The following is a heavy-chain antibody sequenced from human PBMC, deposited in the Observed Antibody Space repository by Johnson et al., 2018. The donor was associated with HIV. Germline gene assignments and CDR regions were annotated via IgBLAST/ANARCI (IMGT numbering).Heavy chain of an antibody. CDR3: ARRDSGSLSFDI. J-gene: IGHJ3*02. CDR2: INWNGVST. D-gene: IGHD1-26*01. Sequence: QLVESGGGLVQPGRSLRLSCAASGFTFDDYDLSWVRQAPGKGLEWVSGINWNGVSTAYADSVKGRCTISRDNGKNSLYLQMNSLRGEDTALYYCARRDSGSLSFDIWGQGTMVTVSS. CDR1: GFTFDDYD. V-gene: IGHV3-20*04.